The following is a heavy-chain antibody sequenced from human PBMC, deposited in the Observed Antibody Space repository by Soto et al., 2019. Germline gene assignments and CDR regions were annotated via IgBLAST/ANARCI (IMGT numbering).Heavy chain of an antibody. D-gene: IGHD2-2*01. V-gene: IGHV4-34*01. J-gene: IGHJ4*02. CDR1: GGSFSGYY. CDR3: ARWIVVVPAAGDYFDY. CDR2: INHSGST. Sequence: SETLSLTCAVYGGSFSGYYWSWIRQPPGKGLEWIGEINHSGSTNYNPSLKSRVTISVDTSKNQFSLKLSSVTAADTAVYYCARWIVVVPAAGDYFDYWGQGTLVTVSS.